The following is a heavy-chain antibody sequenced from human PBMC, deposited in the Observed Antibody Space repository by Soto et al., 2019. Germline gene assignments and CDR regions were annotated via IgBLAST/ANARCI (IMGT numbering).Heavy chain of an antibody. CDR3: AKVAPFILGSPI. D-gene: IGHD2-21*01. J-gene: IGHJ4*02. CDR1: GFDFSGSE. Sequence: EVKLVESGGDLVQPGGSLRLSCTASGFDFSGSEMNWFRQTPGKGLEWLAYITGSGGAIFHADSVKGRFSISRDNAKNSLFLEMNTLTVDDAGVYYCAKVAPFILGSPIWGQGTLVTVSS. CDR2: ITGSGGAI. V-gene: IGHV3-48*03.